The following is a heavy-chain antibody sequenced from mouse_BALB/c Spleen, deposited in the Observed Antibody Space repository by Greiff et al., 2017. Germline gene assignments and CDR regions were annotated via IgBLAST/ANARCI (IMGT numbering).Heavy chain of an antibody. CDR1: GYTFTDYN. V-gene: IGHV1S29*02. D-gene: IGHD2-14*01. Sequence: VQLQQSGPELVKPGASVKISCKASGYTFTDYNMHWVKQSHGKSLEWIGYIYPYNGGTGHNQKFKSKATLTVDNSSSTAYMELRSLTSEDSAVYYCAPAYYRYPFAYWGQGTLVTVSA. CDR2: IYPYNGGT. CDR3: APAYYRYPFAY. J-gene: IGHJ3*01.